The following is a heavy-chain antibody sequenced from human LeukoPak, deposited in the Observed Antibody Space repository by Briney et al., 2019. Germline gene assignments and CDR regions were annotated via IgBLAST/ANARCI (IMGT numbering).Heavy chain of an antibody. CDR2: IVVGSGNT. V-gene: IGHV1-58*02. Sequence: SVKVSCKASGFTFTSSAMQWVRQARGQRLEWIGWIVVGSGNTNYAQKFQERVTITRDMSTSTAYMELSSLRSEDTAVYYCARAPLVAAPNFDYWGQGTLVTVSS. J-gene: IGHJ4*02. CDR1: GFTFTSSA. CDR3: ARAPLVAAPNFDY. D-gene: IGHD6-13*01.